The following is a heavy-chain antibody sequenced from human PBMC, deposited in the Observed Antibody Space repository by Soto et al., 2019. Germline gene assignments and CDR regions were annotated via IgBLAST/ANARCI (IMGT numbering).Heavy chain of an antibody. Sequence: QVQLVESGGGVVQPGRSLRLSCVASGFTFSNYGIHWVRQAPGKGLEWVAAIWPDGNDKYYPDSVKGRFTISRDNSKNTLYLQTNSLRVEDTAVYFCARAGIVATTQLGWFDPWGQGTLVTVSS. CDR2: IWPDGNDK. CDR1: GFTFSNYG. J-gene: IGHJ5*02. V-gene: IGHV3-33*01. D-gene: IGHD1-26*01. CDR3: ARAGIVATTQLGWFDP.